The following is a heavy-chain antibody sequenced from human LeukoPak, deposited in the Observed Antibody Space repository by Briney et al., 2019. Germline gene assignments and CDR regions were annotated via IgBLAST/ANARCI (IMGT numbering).Heavy chain of an antibody. Sequence: SETLSLTCTVSVCSVSSYSWSWIRQPPGKGLEWIGYFYYSGSTNYNPSLKSRVTISVDTSKSQFSLNLTSGTAEDTAVYYCARTRSQAISAQYFDYWGQGTLVTVSS. CDR3: ARTRSQAISAQYFDY. V-gene: IGHV4-59*08. J-gene: IGHJ4*02. CDR1: VCSVSSYS. D-gene: IGHD2-2*02. CDR2: FYYSGST.